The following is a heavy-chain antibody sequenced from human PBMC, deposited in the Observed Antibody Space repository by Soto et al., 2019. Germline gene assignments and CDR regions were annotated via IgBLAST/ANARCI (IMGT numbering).Heavy chain of an antibody. J-gene: IGHJ3*02. V-gene: IGHV3-23*01. CDR2: ISGSGGST. CDR3: AGFPHPYYDILTKDDAFDI. D-gene: IGHD3-9*01. CDR1: GFTFSSYA. Sequence: EVQLLESGGGLVQPGGSLRLSCAASGFTFSSYAMSWVRQAPGKGLEWVSAISGSGGSTYYADSVKGRFTISRDNSKNTLYLQMNSLRAEDTAVYYCAGFPHPYYDILTKDDAFDIWGQGTMVTVSS.